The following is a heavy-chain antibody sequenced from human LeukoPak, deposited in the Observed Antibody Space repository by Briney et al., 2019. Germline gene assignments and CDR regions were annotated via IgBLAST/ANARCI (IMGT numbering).Heavy chain of an antibody. CDR1: GFTFSSYA. Sequence: GSLRLSCAASGFTFSSYAMSWVRQPPGKGLEWIGEINHSGSTNYNPSLKSRVTISVDTSKNQFSLKLSSVTAADTAVYYCARHGRWKPPQHWGQGTLVTVSS. V-gene: IGHV4-34*01. D-gene: IGHD1-1*01. CDR3: ARHGRWKPPQH. CDR2: INHSGST. J-gene: IGHJ1*01.